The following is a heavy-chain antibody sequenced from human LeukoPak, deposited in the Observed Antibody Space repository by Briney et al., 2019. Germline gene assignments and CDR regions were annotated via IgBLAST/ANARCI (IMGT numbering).Heavy chain of an antibody. D-gene: IGHD6-13*01. V-gene: IGHV1-18*01. J-gene: IGHJ4*02. CDR1: GHSFTNYG. CDR2: ISPYNGNT. Sequence: ASVQFSCQASGHSFTNYGITWVRPAPGQGLEWMGWISPYNGNTNYAQKLQGRVTMTRDTSTSTAYMELRSLRSDDTAVYYCATYSAAGRTYYFDYWGQGALVTVSS. CDR3: ATYSAAGRTYYFDY.